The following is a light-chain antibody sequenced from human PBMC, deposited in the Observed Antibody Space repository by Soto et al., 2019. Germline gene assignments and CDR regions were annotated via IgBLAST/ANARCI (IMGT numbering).Light chain of an antibody. CDR3: QQYKGIQAT. J-gene: IGKJ1*01. CDR1: QSISSW. CDR2: KAS. V-gene: IGKV1-5*03. Sequence: DIQMTQSPSTLSASVGDRVTITCRASQSISSWLAWYQQKPGKAPKLLIYKASSLESGVPSRFSGSGSGTEFTLTISSLQPDDFATYYCQQYKGIQATFGQGTKVEIK.